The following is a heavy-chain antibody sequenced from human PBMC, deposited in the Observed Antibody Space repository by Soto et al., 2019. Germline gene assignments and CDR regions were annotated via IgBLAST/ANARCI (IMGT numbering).Heavy chain of an antibody. CDR2: ISGSGGST. CDR3: AKARLAAGTGYYFDY. J-gene: IGHJ4*02. D-gene: IGHD6-13*01. CDR1: GFTFSSYA. V-gene: IGHV3-23*01. Sequence: LRLSCAASGFTFSSYAMGWVRQAPGKGLEWVSAISGSGGSTYYADSVKGRFTISRDNSKNTLYLQMNSLRAEDTAVYYCAKARLAAGTGYYFDYWGQGTLVTVSS.